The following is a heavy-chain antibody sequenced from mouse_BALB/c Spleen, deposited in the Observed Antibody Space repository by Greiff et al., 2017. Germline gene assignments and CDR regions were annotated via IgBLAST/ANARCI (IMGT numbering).Heavy chain of an antibody. CDR2: IHYSGST. D-gene: IGHD2-2*01. CDR3: ARYVYDGLYAMDG. CDR1: GYSITSGYS. V-gene: IGHV3-1*02. J-gene: IGHJ4*01. Sequence: EVKLMESGSDLVKPSQSLSLTCTVTGYSITSGYSWHWIRQFPGNKPEWMGYIHYSGSTHYNPSLKSRISITRDTSKNQFFLQLNSVTTEDTATYYCARYVYDGLYAMDGWGQGTSVTVSS.